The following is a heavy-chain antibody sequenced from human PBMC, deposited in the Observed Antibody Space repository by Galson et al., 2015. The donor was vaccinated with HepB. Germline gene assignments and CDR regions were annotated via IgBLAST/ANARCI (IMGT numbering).Heavy chain of an antibody. CDR2: IYYSGNT. J-gene: IGHJ4*02. Sequence: SETLSLTCTVSGVSISNYYWSWIRQPPGKGLEWIGYIYYSGNTNYNPSLKSRVTISLDRSKNKFSLKLSSVTAADTAVYYCARQKGIMMPFDYWGQGTLVTVSS. CDR1: GVSISNYY. CDR3: ARQKGIMMPFDY. D-gene: IGHD3-16*01. V-gene: IGHV4-59*08.